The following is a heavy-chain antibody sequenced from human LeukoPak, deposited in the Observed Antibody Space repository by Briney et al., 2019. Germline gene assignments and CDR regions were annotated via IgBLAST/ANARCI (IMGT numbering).Heavy chain of an antibody. D-gene: IGHD3-10*01. V-gene: IGHV4-34*01. CDR2: INHSGST. CDR3: ARRGPPRTMLRGVKSGWFDP. Sequence: SETLSLTCVLYGGSSSAYYWSWIRQPPGKGLEWIGEINHSGSTNYNPSLKSRVTISVDTSKNQFSLKLSSVTAADTAVYYCARRGPPRTMLRGVKSGWFDPWGQGTLVTVSS. J-gene: IGHJ5*02. CDR1: GGSSSAYY.